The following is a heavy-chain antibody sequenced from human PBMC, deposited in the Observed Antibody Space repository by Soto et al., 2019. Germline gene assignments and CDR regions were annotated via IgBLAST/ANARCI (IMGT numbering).Heavy chain of an antibody. CDR3: ARGRLWDYDFWSGYYIEAFDI. V-gene: IGHV3-7*01. J-gene: IGHJ3*02. D-gene: IGHD3-3*01. Sequence: GGSLRLSCAASGFTFSSYWMSWVRQAPGKGLEWVANIKQDGSEKYYVDSVKGRFTISRDNAKNSLYLQMNSLRAEDTAVYYCARGRLWDYDFWSGYYIEAFDIWGQGTMVTVSS. CDR2: IKQDGSEK. CDR1: GFTFSSYW.